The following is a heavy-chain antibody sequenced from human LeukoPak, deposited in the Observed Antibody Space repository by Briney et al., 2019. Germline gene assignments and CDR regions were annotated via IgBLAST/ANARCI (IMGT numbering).Heavy chain of an antibody. J-gene: IGHJ6*03. CDR1: GFTFSNYW. V-gene: IGHV3-7*01. D-gene: IGHD3-10*01. CDR2: IKQDGSEK. CDR3: TRVGSSYYYYMDV. Sequence: GGSLRLSCAASGFTFSNYWMSWVRQAPGKGLEWVANIKQDGSEKYYVDSVKGRFTISRDNAENSVYLQMNSLRAEDTAVYYCTRVGSSYYYYMDVWGKGTTVTVSS.